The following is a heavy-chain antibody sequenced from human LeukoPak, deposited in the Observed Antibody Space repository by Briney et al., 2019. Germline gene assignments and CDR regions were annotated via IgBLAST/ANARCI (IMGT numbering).Heavy chain of an antibody. Sequence: GRSLRLSCAASGFTFSSYAMHWVRQAPGKGLEGVAVISYDGSNKYYADSVKGRFTISRDNSKNTLYLQRNSLRAEDTAVYYCASLAVAGTGNYWGQGTLVTVSS. J-gene: IGHJ4*02. CDR2: ISYDGSNK. CDR1: GFTFSSYA. D-gene: IGHD6-19*01. V-gene: IGHV3-30*04. CDR3: ASLAVAGTGNY.